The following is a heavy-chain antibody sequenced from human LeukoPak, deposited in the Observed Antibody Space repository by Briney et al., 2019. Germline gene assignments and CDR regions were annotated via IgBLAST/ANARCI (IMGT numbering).Heavy chain of an antibody. CDR3: ARPKYSRSWQIFDY. Sequence: GGSLRLSCAASGFTFSDYYMSWIRRAPGKGLEWVSYISSSGNTIYYAVSVKGRFTISRDNAKNSPYLQMNSLRAEDTAVYYCARPKYSRSWQIFDYWGQGTLVTASS. CDR1: GFTFSDYY. CDR2: ISSSGNTI. V-gene: IGHV3-11*01. J-gene: IGHJ4*02. D-gene: IGHD6-13*01.